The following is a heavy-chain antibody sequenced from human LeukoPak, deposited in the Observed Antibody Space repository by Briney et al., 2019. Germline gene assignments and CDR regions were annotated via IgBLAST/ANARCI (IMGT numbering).Heavy chain of an antibody. Sequence: PGGSLRLSCAASGFTFSSYAMSWVRQAPGKGLEWVSAISASGGSTYYADSVKGRFTISRDNSKNTLYLQMKSLRAEDTAVYYCAKDRAADPSFDNWGQGTLVTVSS. CDR3: AKDRAADPSFDN. V-gene: IGHV3-23*01. CDR2: ISASGGST. CDR1: GFTFSSYA. J-gene: IGHJ4*02.